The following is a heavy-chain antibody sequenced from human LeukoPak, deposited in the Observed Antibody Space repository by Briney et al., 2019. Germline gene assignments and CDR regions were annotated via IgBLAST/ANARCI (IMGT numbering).Heavy chain of an antibody. CDR1: GFTFSSYS. CDR2: ISSSSSYI. CDR3: ARPKVPEYSSALFFDY. Sequence: PGGSLRLSCAASGFTFSSYSMNWVRQAPGKGLEWVSSISSSSSYIYYADSVKGRFTISRDNAKNSLYLQMNSLRADDTAVYYCARPKVPEYSSALFFDYWGQGTLVTVSS. D-gene: IGHD6-19*01. V-gene: IGHV3-21*01. J-gene: IGHJ4*02.